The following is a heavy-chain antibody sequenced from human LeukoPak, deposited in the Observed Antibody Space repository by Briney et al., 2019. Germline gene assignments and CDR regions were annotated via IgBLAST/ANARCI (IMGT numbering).Heavy chain of an antibody. CDR3: ARAGYCSSTSCYGVYYYYMDV. J-gene: IGHJ6*03. V-gene: IGHV3-30*01. D-gene: IGHD2-2*01. CDR2: ISYDGSNK. CDR1: GFTFSSYA. Sequence: GGSLRLSCAASGFTFSSYAMHWVRQAPAKGLEWVAVISYDGSNKYYADSVKGRFTISRDNSKNTLYLQMNSLRAEDTAVYYCARAGYCSSTSCYGVYYYYMDVWGKGTTVTVSS.